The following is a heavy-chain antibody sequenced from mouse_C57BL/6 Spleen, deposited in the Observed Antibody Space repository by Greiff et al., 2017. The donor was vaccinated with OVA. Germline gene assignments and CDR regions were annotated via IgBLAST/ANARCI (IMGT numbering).Heavy chain of an antibody. CDR3: ARSGGYYYAMDY. V-gene: IGHV1-54*01. D-gene: IGHD3-1*01. CDR1: GYAFTNYL. Sequence: VMLVESGAELVRPGTSVKVSCKASGYAFTNYLIEWVKQRPGQGLEWIGVINPGSGGTNYNEKFQGKATLTADKSSSTAYMQLSSLTSEDSAVYFCARSGGYYYAMDYWGQGTSVTVSS. CDR2: INPGSGGT. J-gene: IGHJ4*01.